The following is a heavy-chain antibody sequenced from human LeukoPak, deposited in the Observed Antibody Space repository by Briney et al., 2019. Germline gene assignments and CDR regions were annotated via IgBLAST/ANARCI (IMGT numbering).Heavy chain of an antibody. V-gene: IGHV3-23*01. CDR1: GFTFSSYA. J-gene: IGHJ4*02. CDR3: ARADIGVVNY. D-gene: IGHD3-3*01. Sequence: PGGSLRLSCAASGFTFSSYAMSWVRQAPGKGLEWVSAISGSGGSTYYADSVKGRFTISRDNAKNSLYLQMNSLRAEDTAVYYCARADIGVVNYWGQGTLVTVSS. CDR2: ISGSGGST.